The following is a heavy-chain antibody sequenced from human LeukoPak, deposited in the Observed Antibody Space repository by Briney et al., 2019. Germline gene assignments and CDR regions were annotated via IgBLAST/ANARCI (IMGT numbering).Heavy chain of an antibody. CDR2: IKEDGSEK. D-gene: IGHD2-2*01. J-gene: IGHJ6*02. CDR1: GFTFSRYW. CDR3: ASSCSSSSCYAGKNYYYYYGMDV. V-gene: IGHV3-7*01. Sequence: PGGSLRLSCADSGFTFSRYWMSWVRQAPGKGLEWVATIKEDGSEKYYVDSVKGRFTISRDNAKNSLYLQMNSLRAEDTAVYYCASSCSSSSCYAGKNYYYYYGMDVWGQGTTVTVSS.